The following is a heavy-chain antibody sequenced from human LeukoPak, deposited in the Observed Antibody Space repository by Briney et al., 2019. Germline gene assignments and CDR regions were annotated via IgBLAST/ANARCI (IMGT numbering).Heavy chain of an antibody. CDR3: ARGVVTDDYYMDV. CDR2: LYTNDNT. Sequence: SETLSLTCTVSGGSISSGRYYWTWIRLPAGEGLEWIGRLYTNDNTNYNPSLESRVSISVDTSTSQFYLQLTSVTAADTAVYFCARGVVTDDYYMDVWGKGTTVIVSS. D-gene: IGHD2-21*02. V-gene: IGHV4-61*02. CDR1: GGSISSGRYY. J-gene: IGHJ6*03.